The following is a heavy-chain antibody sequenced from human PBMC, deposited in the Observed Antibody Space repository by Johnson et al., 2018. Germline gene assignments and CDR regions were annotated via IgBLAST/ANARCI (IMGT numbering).Heavy chain of an antibody. CDR1: GFTFDDYA. CDR2: ISWTSGSI. V-gene: IGHV3-9*01. D-gene: IGHD1-7*01. J-gene: IGHJ6*03. CDR3: AKRGSGTYYYYMDV. Sequence: VQLVQSGGGLVQPGRSLRLSCAASGFTFDDYAMHWVRQAPGKGLEWVSGISWTSGSIGYADSVKGRFTISRDNSKNTLSLQMHSLRAEDTAVYYCAKRGSGTYYYYMDVWGKGTTVTVSS.